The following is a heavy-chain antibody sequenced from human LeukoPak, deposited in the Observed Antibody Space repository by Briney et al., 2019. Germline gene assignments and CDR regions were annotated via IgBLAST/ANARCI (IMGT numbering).Heavy chain of an antibody. CDR2: IYHSGST. Sequence: MPSETLSLTCTLSGDSISTYYWSWIRQPPGKGLEWIGYIYHSGSTNYNPSLKSRVAISVDTSKNQFSLKLSSVTAADTAVYYCARGGGYASPIGYWGQGALVTVSS. CDR3: ARGGGYASPIGY. J-gene: IGHJ4*02. V-gene: IGHV4-59*01. D-gene: IGHD5-12*01. CDR1: GDSISTYY.